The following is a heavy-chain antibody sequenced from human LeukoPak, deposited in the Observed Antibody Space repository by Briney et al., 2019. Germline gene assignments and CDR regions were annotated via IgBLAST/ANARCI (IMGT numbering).Heavy chain of an antibody. CDR3: ARDRGIVGAGVFDY. CDR2: ISYDGSNK. D-gene: IGHD1-26*01. J-gene: IGHJ4*02. Sequence: SGGSLRLSCAASGFTFSSYAMHWVRQAPGKGLEWVAVISYDGSNKYYADSVKGRFTISRDNSKNTLYLQMNSLRAEDTAVYYCARDRGIVGAGVFDYWGQGTLVTVSS. V-gene: IGHV3-30*04. CDR1: GFTFSSYA.